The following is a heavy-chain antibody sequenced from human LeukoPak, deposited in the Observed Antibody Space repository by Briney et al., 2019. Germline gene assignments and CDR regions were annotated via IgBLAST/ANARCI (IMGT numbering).Heavy chain of an antibody. CDR2: IIPIFGTA. D-gene: IGHD2-15*01. V-gene: IGHV1-69*01. CDR3: ARDALGYCSGGSCSGFDY. Sequence: ASVKVSCKATGGTFSTYDISWVRQAPGQGLEWMGGIIPIFGTANYAQKFQGRVTITADESTSTAYMELSSLRSEDTAVYCCARDALGYCSGGSCSGFDYWGQGTLVTVSS. J-gene: IGHJ4*02. CDR1: GGTFSTYD.